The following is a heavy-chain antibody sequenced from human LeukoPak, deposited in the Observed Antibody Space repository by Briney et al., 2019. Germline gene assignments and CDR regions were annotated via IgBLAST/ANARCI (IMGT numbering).Heavy chain of an antibody. J-gene: IGHJ4*02. CDR2: INHSGST. Sequence: SETLSLTCAVYGGSFSGYYWSWIRQPPGKGLEWIGEINHSGSTNYNPSLKSRVTISVDTSKNQFSLKLSSVTAADTAVYYCASRRGYSYGSVGLYYFDYWGQGTLVTVPS. D-gene: IGHD5-18*01. V-gene: IGHV4-34*01. CDR3: ASRRGYSYGSVGLYYFDY. CDR1: GGSFSGYY.